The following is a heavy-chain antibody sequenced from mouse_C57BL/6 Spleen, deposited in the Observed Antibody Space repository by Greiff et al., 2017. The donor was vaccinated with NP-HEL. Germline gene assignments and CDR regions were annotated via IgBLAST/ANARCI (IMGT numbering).Heavy chain of an antibody. Sequence: QVQLKESGAELVKPGASVKISCKASGYAFSSYWMNWVKQRPGKGLEWIRQIYPGDGDTNYNGKFKGKATLTADKSSSTAYMQLSSLTSEDSAVYFCARSRLRSHFDYWGQGTTLTVSS. V-gene: IGHV1-80*01. CDR3: ARSRLRSHFDY. D-gene: IGHD1-1*01. CDR1: GYAFSSYW. CDR2: IYPGDGDT. J-gene: IGHJ2*01.